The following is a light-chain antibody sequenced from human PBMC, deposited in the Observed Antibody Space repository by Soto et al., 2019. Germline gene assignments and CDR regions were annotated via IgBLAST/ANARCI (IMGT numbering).Light chain of an antibody. Sequence: EIVLTQSPATLSLSLGERATLSCRASQSVSSHLTWYQQKPGQAPRLLIYDASNRATGIPDRFSGSGSGTDFTLTISSLEPEDFAVYYCQQRSNWPPEFTVGPGTKVDIK. CDR3: QQRSNWPPEFT. J-gene: IGKJ3*01. V-gene: IGKV3-11*01. CDR2: DAS. CDR1: QSVSSH.